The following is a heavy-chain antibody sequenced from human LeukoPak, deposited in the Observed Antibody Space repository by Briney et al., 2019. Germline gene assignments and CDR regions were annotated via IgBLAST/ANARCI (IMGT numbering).Heavy chain of an antibody. CDR2: INPNSGGT. CDR3: ARDLSSSDDY. V-gene: IGHV1-2*02. J-gene: IGHJ4*02. CDR1: GYTFTVYY. D-gene: IGHD6-13*01. Sequence: ASVNVSCMASGYTFTVYYMHRVRQAPGQGLECMGWINPNSGGTNYAQKFQCRVTMTRDTSISTAYMELSRLRSDDTAVYYCARDLSSSDDYWGQGTLVTVSS.